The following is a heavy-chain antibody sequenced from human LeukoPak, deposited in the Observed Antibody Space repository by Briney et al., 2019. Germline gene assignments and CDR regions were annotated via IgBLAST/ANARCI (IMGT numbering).Heavy chain of an antibody. V-gene: IGHV4-59*12. CDR3: ARGQYYYGSGSLYFDY. CDR1: GGSISSYY. CDR2: IYYSGST. Sequence: PSETLSLTCTVSGGSISSYYWSWIRQPPGKGLEWIGYIYYSGSTNYNPSLKSRVTMSVDTSKNQFSLKLSSVTAADTAVYYCARGQYYYGSGSLYFDYWGQGTLVTVSS. D-gene: IGHD3-10*01. J-gene: IGHJ4*02.